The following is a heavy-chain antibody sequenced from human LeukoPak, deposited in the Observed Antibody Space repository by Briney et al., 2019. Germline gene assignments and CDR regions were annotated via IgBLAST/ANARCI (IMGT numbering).Heavy chain of an antibody. J-gene: IGHJ4*02. V-gene: IGHV3-48*04. Sequence: PGGSLRLSCAASGLTISSYSMNWVRQAPGKGLQWVSYISSSSSTIYYADSVKGRFTISRDNAKNTLYLQMNSLRAEDTAVYYCAREGGYSYGYSLDYWGQGTLVTVSS. CDR2: ISSSSSTI. D-gene: IGHD5-18*01. CDR3: AREGGYSYGYSLDY. CDR1: GLTISSYS.